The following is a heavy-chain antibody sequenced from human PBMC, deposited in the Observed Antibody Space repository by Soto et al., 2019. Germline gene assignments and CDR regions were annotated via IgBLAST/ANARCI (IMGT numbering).Heavy chain of an antibody. Sequence: SEPLSLTCTVSGGSIRSGGYYWSWIRQHPGKGLEWIGYIYYSGSTYYNPSLKSRVTISVDTSKNQFSLKLSSVTAADTAVYYCARGDLTTVTTGGSDAFDIWGQGTMVTVSS. CDR2: IYYSGST. D-gene: IGHD4-17*01. CDR3: ARGDLTTVTTGGSDAFDI. CDR1: GGSIRSGGYY. V-gene: IGHV4-31*03. J-gene: IGHJ3*02.